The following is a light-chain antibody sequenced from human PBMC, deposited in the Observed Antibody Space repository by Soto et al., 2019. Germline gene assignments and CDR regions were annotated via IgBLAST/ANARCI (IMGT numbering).Light chain of an antibody. CDR1: QTVSSNY. J-gene: IGKJ5*01. V-gene: IGKV3-20*01. CDR3: QQYTGPPTT. CDR2: GAS. Sequence: EIILTQSPDTLSLPPGERATLSCRASQTVSSNYLAWCQQRPGQAPRLLIYGASTRAAGIPDRFSGSGSGTDFTHTITRLEPEDSAVYFCQQYTGPPTTFGQGTRLEIK.